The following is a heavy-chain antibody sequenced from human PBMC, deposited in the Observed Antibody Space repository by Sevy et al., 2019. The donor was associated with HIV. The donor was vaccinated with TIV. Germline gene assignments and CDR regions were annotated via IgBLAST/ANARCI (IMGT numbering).Heavy chain of an antibody. V-gene: IGHV4-39*01. D-gene: IGHD2-21*02. CDR1: GDSISSSSYY. CDR2: IYYSGNT. J-gene: IGHJ5*02. Sequence: SETLSLTCTVSGDSISSSSYYWGWIRQPPGKGLEWIGQIYYSGNTYYSPSLKSRVTISVDTSKNQFSLRLNSVTAADTAVYYCARHVGAAVDWFDPWGKGTLVTVSS. CDR3: ARHVGAAVDWFDP.